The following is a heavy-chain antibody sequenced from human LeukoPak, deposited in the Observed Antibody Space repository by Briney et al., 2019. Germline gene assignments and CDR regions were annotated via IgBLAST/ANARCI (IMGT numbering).Heavy chain of an antibody. CDR3: ARDSGSYDSHEY. V-gene: IGHV4-61*02. CDR2: IYTSGST. Sequence: SQTLSLTCTVSGGSISSGSYYWSWIRQPAGKGLEWIGRIYTSGSTNYNPSLKSRVTISVDTSKNQFSLKLSSVTAADTAVYYCARDSGSYDSHEYWGQGTLVTVSS. D-gene: IGHD3-22*01. CDR1: GGSISSGSYY. J-gene: IGHJ4*02.